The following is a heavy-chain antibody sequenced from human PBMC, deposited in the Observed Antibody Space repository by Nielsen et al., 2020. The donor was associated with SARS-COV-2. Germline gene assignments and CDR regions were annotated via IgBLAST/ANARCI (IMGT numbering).Heavy chain of an antibody. V-gene: IGHV3-48*03. CDR2: ISSSGSTI. D-gene: IGHD1-26*01. Sequence: VRQAPGKGLEWVSYISSSGSTIYYADSVKGRFTISRDNAKNSLYLQMNSLRAEDTAVYYCARDRSGAVNYYYYGMDVWGQGTTVTVSS. CDR3: ARDRSGAVNYYYYGMDV. J-gene: IGHJ6*02.